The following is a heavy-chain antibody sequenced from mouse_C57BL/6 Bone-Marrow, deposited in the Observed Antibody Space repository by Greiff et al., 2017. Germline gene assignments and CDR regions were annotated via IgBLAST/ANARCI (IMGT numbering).Heavy chain of an antibody. D-gene: IGHD2-4*01. CDR1: GYTFTSYW. Sequence: QVQLQQPGAELVKPGASVKMSCKASGYTFTSYWITWVKQRPGQGLEWIGDIYPGSGSTNYNEKFKSKATLTVDTSSRTADMQRSSLTSEDSAVYYGARVGYYDLDYWGQGTTLTVSS. V-gene: IGHV1-55*01. J-gene: IGHJ2*01. CDR2: IYPGSGST. CDR3: ARVGYYDLDY.